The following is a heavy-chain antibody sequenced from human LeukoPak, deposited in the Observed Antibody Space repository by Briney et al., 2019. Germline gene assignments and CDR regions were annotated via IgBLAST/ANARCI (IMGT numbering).Heavy chain of an antibody. J-gene: IGHJ5*02. CDR2: INTNTGNP. CDR3: ARDIVVVVAAGRSTWFDP. D-gene: IGHD2-15*01. V-gene: IGHV7-4-1*02. CDR1: GYTFTSYA. Sequence: ASVKVSCKASGYTFTSYAMNWVRQAPGQGLEWMGWINTNTGNPTYAQGFTGRFVFSLDTSVSTAYLQISSLKAEDTAVYYCARDIVVVVAAGRSTWFDPWGQGTLVTVSS.